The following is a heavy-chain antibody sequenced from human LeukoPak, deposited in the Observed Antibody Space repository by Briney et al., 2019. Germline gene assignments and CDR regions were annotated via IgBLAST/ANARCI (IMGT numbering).Heavy chain of an antibody. V-gene: IGHV1-18*01. CDR3: ARGPYYYDSSGFYSNY. CDR2: ISAYNGNT. CDR1: GYAFANYG. J-gene: IGHJ4*02. Sequence: ASVKVSCKASGYAFANYGFSWVRQAPGHGREWMGWISAYNGNTKYAQKVQGRVTMTTDTSTSTAYMELRSLRSDDTAVYYCARGPYYYDSSGFYSNYWGQGTLVTVSS. D-gene: IGHD3-22*01.